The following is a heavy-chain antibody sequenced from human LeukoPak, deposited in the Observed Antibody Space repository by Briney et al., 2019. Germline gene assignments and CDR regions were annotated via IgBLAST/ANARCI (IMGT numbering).Heavy chain of an antibody. CDR3: ARSVGGEQWLAFDY. CDR2: IYYSGST. V-gene: IGHV4-59*01. D-gene: IGHD6-19*01. J-gene: IGHJ4*02. CDR1: GGSFSSYY. Sequence: PSETLSLTCAVYGGSFSSYYWSWIRQPPGKGLEWIGYIYYSGSTNYNPSLKSRVTISVDTSKNQFSLKLSSVTAADTAVYYCARSVGGEQWLAFDYWGQGTLVTVSS.